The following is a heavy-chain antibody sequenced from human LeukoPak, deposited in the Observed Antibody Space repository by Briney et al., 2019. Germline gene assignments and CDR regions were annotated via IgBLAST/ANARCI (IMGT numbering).Heavy chain of an antibody. CDR1: GYTFTSYD. D-gene: IGHD3-10*01. CDR2: MNPNSGNT. J-gene: IGHJ4*02. V-gene: IGHV1-8*03. CDR3: ARALYGSGSYAAEYFDY. Sequence: GASVKVSCKASGYTFTSYDINWVRQATGQGLEWMGWMNPNSGNTGYAQKFQGRVTITRNTSISTAYMELSSLRSEDTAVYYCARALYGSGSYAAEYFDYWGQGTLVTVSS.